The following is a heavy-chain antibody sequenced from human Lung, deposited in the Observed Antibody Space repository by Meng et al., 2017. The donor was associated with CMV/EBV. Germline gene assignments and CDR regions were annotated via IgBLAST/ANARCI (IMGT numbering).Heavy chain of an antibody. J-gene: IGHJ6*02. V-gene: IGHV3-23*01. CDR1: GFTFSSYA. CDR2: ISGSGGST. Sequence: GESXKISCAASGFTFSSYAMSWVRQAPGKGLEWVSAISGSGGSTYYADSVKGRFTISRDNSKNTLYLQMNSLRAEDTAVYYWAKDLGGETDFWSGYLYYYYYYGMDVWGQGTTVTVSS. CDR3: AKDLGGETDFWSGYLYYYYYYGMDV. D-gene: IGHD3-3*01.